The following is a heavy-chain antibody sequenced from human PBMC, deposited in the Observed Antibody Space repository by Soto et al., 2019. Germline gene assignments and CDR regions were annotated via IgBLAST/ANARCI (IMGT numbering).Heavy chain of an antibody. J-gene: IGHJ5*02. CDR1: GYTFTNYG. V-gene: IGHV1-18*01. CDR2: INVYNGNT. D-gene: IGHD3-10*01. Sequence: QVQLVQSGGEVKKPGASVKVSCKASGYTFTNYGIRWVRQAPGQGLAWMGWINVYNGNTKYAQKVQGRVTMTTDTSTITAYMELRSLRSEDTAVYYCARGVGSGGDDNQYHWFDPWGQGTLVTVSS. CDR3: ARGVGSGGDDNQYHWFDP.